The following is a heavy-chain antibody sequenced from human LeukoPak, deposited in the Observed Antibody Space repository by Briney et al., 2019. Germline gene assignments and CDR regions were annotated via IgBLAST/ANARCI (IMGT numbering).Heavy chain of an antibody. V-gene: IGHV4-4*07. J-gene: IGHJ3*02. CDR2: IYSSGST. Sequence: PSETLSLTCTVSGGSIRSYYWSWTRQPAGKGLEWIGRIYSSGSTNYNPSLKSRVTMSVDTSKNQFSLKLSSVTAADTAVYYCARDFSAAFDIWGQGTMVTVSS. CDR1: GGSIRSYY. CDR3: ARDFSAAFDI. D-gene: IGHD2/OR15-2a*01.